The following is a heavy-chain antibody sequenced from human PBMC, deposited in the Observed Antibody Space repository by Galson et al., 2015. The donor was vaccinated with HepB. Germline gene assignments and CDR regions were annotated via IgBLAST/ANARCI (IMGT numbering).Heavy chain of an antibody. J-gene: IGHJ3*02. CDR1: GYSFTSYW. CDR2: IYTGDYDT. V-gene: IGHV5-51*03. Sequence: SGAEVKKPGESLKISCKGSGYSFTSYWIGWVRQMPGKGLEWMGIIYTGDYDTRYSPSFQGQVTTSADKSISTAYLQWSSLKASDTAMYYCARSIGSGSYYPSAFDIWGQGTMVTVSS. D-gene: IGHD3-10*01. CDR3: ARSIGSGSYYPSAFDI.